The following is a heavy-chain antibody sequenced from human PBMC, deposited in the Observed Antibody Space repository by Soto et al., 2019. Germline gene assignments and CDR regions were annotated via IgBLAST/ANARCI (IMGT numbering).Heavy chain of an antibody. Sequence: PSETLSLTCTVSGGSISSGGYYWSWIRQHPGKGLEWIGYIYYSGSTYYNPSLKSRVTISVDTSKNQFSLKLSSVTAADTAVYYCARDMGISTSQFDYWGQGTLVTVSS. D-gene: IGHD2-2*01. J-gene: IGHJ4*02. CDR3: ARDMGISTSQFDY. CDR1: GGSISSGGYY. CDR2: IYYSGST. V-gene: IGHV4-31*03.